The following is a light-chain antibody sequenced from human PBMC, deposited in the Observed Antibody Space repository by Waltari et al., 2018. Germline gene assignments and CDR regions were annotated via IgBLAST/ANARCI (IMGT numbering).Light chain of an antibody. CDR2: FAS. CDR1: QSIGST. CDR3: HQSSVLPYT. Sequence: EIVLTQSPDFQSVAPKEKVTITCRASQSIGSTLHWYQQKPDQSPKLRIKFASQSISEVPSRFSGSGSGTDFTLTISSLEAEDAATYYCHQSSVLPYTFGQGAKLEIK. V-gene: IGKV6-21*02. J-gene: IGKJ2*01.